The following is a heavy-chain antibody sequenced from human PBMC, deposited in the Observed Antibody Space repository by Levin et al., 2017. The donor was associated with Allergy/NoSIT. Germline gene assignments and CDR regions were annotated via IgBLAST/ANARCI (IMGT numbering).Heavy chain of an antibody. CDR1: GYTFTSYG. J-gene: IGHJ3*02. D-gene: IGHD1-26*01. CDR3: ARLPSGSFRSGDDFDI. Sequence: ASVKVSCKASGYTFTSYGISWVRQAPGQGLEWMGWISTYNGNTNYAQNLQGRVTMTTDTSTRTAYMELRSLRSDDTAVYYCARLPSGSFRSGDDFDIWGQGTMVTVSS. V-gene: IGHV1-18*01. CDR2: ISTYNGNT.